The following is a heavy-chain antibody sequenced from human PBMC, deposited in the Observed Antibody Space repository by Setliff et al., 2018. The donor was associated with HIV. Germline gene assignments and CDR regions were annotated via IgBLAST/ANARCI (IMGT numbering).Heavy chain of an antibody. CDR3: ATDQIIAAAGTGLVEST. D-gene: IGHD6-13*01. J-gene: IGHJ5*02. V-gene: IGHV1-3*01. CDR1: GYRFTGFA. Sequence: ASVKVSCKASGYRFTGFAIHWVRQAPGQRFEWMGWINAGTGNTKYSQKFQDRVTISRDIHANTAYMELSSLRSEDTAIYYCATDQIIAAAGTGLVESTWGQGTLVTVSS. CDR2: INAGTGNT.